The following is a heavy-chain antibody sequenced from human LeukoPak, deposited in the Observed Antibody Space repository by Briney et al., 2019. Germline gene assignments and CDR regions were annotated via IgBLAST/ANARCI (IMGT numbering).Heavy chain of an antibody. J-gene: IGHJ4*02. V-gene: IGHV3-23*01. CDR2: ISDSGGGT. CDR3: AKDVEPTSGYYRVAFDY. CDR1: GFTFNNYA. Sequence: GGSLTLSCAASGFTFNNYAMNWVRQAPGKGLEWVSGISDSGGGTFYADSVKGRFTISRDNSKNTLYLQMNSLRAEDTAVYYCAKDVEPTSGYYRVAFDYWGQGALVPVSS. D-gene: IGHD3-22*01.